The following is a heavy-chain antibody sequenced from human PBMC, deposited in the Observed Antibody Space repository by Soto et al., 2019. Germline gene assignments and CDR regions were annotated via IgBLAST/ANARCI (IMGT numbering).Heavy chain of an antibody. J-gene: IGHJ6*02. D-gene: IGHD1-7*01. CDR3: ARKLELRGSYYYYYDMDV. CDR1: GYTFTGYY. CDR2: INPNSGGT. Sequence: VASVKVSCKASGYTFTGYYMHWVRQAPGQGLEWMGWINPNSGGTNYAQKFQGRVTMTRDTSISTADMELSRLRSDDTAVYYCARKLELRGSYYYYYDMDVWGQGTTVTVSS. V-gene: IGHV1-2*02.